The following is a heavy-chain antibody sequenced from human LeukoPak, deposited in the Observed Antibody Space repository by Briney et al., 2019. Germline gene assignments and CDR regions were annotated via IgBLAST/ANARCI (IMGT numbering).Heavy chain of an antibody. V-gene: IGHV3-9*01. Sequence: PGGSLRLSCAASGFTFDDYAKPWVRQAPGKGLEWVSGISWNSGSIGYADSVKGRFTISRDNAKNSLYLQMNSLRAEDTALYYCASEDYWGQGTLVTVSS. CDR2: ISWNSGSI. J-gene: IGHJ4*02. CDR1: GFTFDDYA. CDR3: ASEDY.